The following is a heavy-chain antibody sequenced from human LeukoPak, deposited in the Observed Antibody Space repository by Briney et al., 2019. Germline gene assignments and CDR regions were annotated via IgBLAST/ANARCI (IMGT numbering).Heavy chain of an antibody. CDR3: ASIRHLGYSYGSDDY. V-gene: IGHV3-21*01. D-gene: IGHD5-18*01. CDR1: GFTFSSYS. Sequence: GGSLRLSCAASGFTFSSYSMNWVRQAPGKGLEWVSSISSSSSYIYYADSVKGRFTISRDNAKTSLYLQMNSLRAEDTAVYYCASIRHLGYSYGSDDYWGQGTLVTVSS. CDR2: ISSSSSYI. J-gene: IGHJ4*02.